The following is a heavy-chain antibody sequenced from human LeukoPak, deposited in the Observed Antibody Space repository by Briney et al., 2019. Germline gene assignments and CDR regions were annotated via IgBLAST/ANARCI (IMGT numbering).Heavy chain of an antibody. D-gene: IGHD4-23*01. J-gene: IGHJ3*02. CDR1: GFTLSSYA. V-gene: IGHV3-23*01. CDR3: AKGDYGGNPDAFDI. Sequence: GGSLRLSCAASGFTLSSYAVSWVRQAPGKGLEWVSVISGSGGATNYAAFVMGRFRISRDISKNMLYLLMNTLRAEDTAVYYCAKGDYGGNPDAFDIWGQGTLVTVSP. CDR2: ISGSGGAT.